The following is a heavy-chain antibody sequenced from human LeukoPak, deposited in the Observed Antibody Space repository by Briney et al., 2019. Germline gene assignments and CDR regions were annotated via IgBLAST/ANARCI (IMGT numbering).Heavy chain of an antibody. D-gene: IGHD5-12*01. J-gene: IGHJ4*02. CDR1: GSTFSSYD. CDR3: AREGIVATID. Sequence: GASVKVSCKASGSTFSSYDINWVRQAPGQGLEWMGGIIPIFGTANYAQKFQGRVTITTDESTSTAYMELSSLRSEDTAVYYCAREGIVATIDWGQGTLVTVSS. CDR2: IIPIFGTA. V-gene: IGHV1-69*05.